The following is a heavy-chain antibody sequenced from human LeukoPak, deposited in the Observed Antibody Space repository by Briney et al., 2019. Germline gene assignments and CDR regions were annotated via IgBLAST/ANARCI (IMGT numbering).Heavy chain of an antibody. J-gene: IGHJ5*01. CDR2: ISSSGSTI. CDR1: GFTFSDYY. Sequence: GGSLRLSCAASGFTFSDYYMSWIRQAPGKGLEWVSYISSSGSTIYYADSVKGRFTISRDNAKNSLYLQMNSLRAEDTALYYCARTEVYVAPFDSWGQGTLVTVSS. V-gene: IGHV3-11*01. D-gene: IGHD5/OR15-5a*01. CDR3: ARTEVYVAPFDS.